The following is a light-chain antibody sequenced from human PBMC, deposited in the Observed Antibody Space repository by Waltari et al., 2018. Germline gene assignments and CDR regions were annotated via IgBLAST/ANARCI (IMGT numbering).Light chain of an antibody. CDR3: AAWDDSLNGVV. J-gene: IGLJ2*01. Sequence: QSVLTQPPSASGTPGQRVTISCSGSSSNIGSNTVNWYQQLPGTAPKLLIYSNNQRPSGVPDRFSDSKSGTSASLAISGLQSEDEADDYCAAWDDSLNGVVFGGGTKLTVL. V-gene: IGLV1-44*01. CDR1: SSNIGSNT. CDR2: SNN.